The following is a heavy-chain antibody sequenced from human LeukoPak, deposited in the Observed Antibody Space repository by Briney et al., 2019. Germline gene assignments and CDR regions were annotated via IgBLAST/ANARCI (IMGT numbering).Heavy chain of an antibody. Sequence: PSETLSLTCTVSGGSISSYYWSWIRQPPGKGLEWIGYIYYSGSTNYNPSLKSRVPISVDTSKNQFSLKLSSVTAADTAVYYCARDLGYCSGGSCYDYYYYMDVWGKGTTVTVSS. D-gene: IGHD2-15*01. J-gene: IGHJ6*03. CDR1: GGSISSYY. CDR3: ARDLGYCSGGSCYDYYYYMDV. V-gene: IGHV4-59*01. CDR2: IYYSGST.